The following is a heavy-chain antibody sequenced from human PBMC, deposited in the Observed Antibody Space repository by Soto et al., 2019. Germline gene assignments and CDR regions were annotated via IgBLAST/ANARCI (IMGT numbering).Heavy chain of an antibody. V-gene: IGHV3-7*01. Sequence: GGSLRLSCAASGFTFSSYWMSWVRQAPGKGLEWVANIKQDGSEKYYADSVKGRFTISRDNSKNTLYLQMNSLRAEDTAVYYCARDPFYDILTGYYTSWFDPWGQGTLVTVSS. J-gene: IGHJ5*02. CDR2: IKQDGSEK. D-gene: IGHD3-9*01. CDR3: ARDPFYDILTGYYTSWFDP. CDR1: GFTFSSYW.